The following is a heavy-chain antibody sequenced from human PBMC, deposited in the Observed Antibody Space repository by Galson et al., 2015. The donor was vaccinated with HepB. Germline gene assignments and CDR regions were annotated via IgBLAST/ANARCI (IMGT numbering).Heavy chain of an antibody. CDR2: IYWDDDK. V-gene: IGHV2-5*02. CDR1: GSSLSTSGVG. Sequence: PALVKPTQTLTLTCTFSGSSLSTSGVGVGWIRQPPGKALEWLALIYWDDDKRYSPSLKSRLTITKDTSKNQVVLTMTNMDPVDTATYYCAQGIAVAGFFDYWGQGTLVTVSS. D-gene: IGHD6-19*01. J-gene: IGHJ4*02. CDR3: AQGIAVAGFFDY.